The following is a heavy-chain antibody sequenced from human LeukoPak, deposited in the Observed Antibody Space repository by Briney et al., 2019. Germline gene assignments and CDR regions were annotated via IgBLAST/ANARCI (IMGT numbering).Heavy chain of an antibody. CDR1: GGSFSGYY. Sequence: PSETLSLTCAVYGGSFSGYYWSWIRQPPGKGLEWIGEINHSGSTNYNPSLKSRVTISVDTSKNQFSLKLSSVTAADTAVYYCARRRWLQYNWFDPGGQGTLVTVSS. V-gene: IGHV4-34*01. CDR2: INHSGST. CDR3: ARRRWLQYNWFDP. D-gene: IGHD5-24*01. J-gene: IGHJ5*02.